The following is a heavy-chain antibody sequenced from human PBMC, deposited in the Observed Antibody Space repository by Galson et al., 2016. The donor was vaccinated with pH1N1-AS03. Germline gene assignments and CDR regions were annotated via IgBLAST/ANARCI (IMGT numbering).Heavy chain of an antibody. V-gene: IGHV3-11*01. CDR1: GFTFSDYY. Sequence: SLRLSCAVSGFTFSDYYMSCFRQAPGEGLERISYISSSGKTIHYADSVKGRFIISRDNVKNSLLLQMNRMRAEDTAVYYCARGEEKSGWYSGFVYWGQGTLAIVSS. D-gene: IGHD6-19*01. J-gene: IGHJ4*02. CDR3: ARGEEKSGWYSGFVY. CDR2: ISSSGKTI.